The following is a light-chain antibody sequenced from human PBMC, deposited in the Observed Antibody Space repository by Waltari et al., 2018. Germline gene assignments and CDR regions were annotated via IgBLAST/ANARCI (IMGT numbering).Light chain of an antibody. CDR1: SSDVGTYNL. V-gene: IGLV2-23*01. CDR2: EGS. CDR3: CSYAGGRTWV. Sequence: QSALTQPASVSGSPGQSITTSCTGPSSDVGTYNLVSWYQQHPGKAPKLLIYEGSKRPSGVSDRFSGSRSGNTASLTISGLQADDEGYYYCCSYAGGRTWVFGGGTKLTVL. J-gene: IGLJ3*02.